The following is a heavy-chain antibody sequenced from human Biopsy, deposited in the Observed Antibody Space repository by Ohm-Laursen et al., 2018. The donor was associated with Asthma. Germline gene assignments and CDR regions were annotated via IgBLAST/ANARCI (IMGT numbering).Heavy chain of an antibody. CDR2: ISFDGSNK. Sequence: SLRLSCAASGFTFKAYGMHWVRQAPGKGLDWVAVISFDGSNKNYTDSVKGRFTISRDNSRNTLHLQMNSLRAEDTAVYYCAKDVFPGWELRRGPDYWGQGTLVTVSS. V-gene: IGHV3-30*18. CDR3: AKDVFPGWELRRGPDY. J-gene: IGHJ4*02. D-gene: IGHD1-26*01. CDR1: GFTFKAYG.